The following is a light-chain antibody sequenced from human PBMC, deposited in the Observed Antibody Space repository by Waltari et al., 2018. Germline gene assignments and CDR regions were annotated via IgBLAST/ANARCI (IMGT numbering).Light chain of an antibody. J-gene: IGKJ1*01. Sequence: PGERAALSCRASQSIGRYLVWYQQKPGQAPRLLIYAASSRATGIPDRFSGSGSGTDFTLTISGLEPEDFAVYYCQNHERLPATFGQGTKVEIK. CDR3: QNHERLPAT. CDR1: QSIGRY. CDR2: AAS. V-gene: IGKV3-20*01.